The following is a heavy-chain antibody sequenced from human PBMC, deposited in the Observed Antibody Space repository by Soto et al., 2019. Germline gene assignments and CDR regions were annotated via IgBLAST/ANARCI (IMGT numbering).Heavy chain of an antibody. V-gene: IGHV3-23*01. J-gene: IGHJ6*02. Sequence: GGSLRLSCAASGFTFSIYAMSWVHQAPGKGLEWVSAISGSGDNTYYADPVKGRFTISRDNSKNTLYLQMNSLRAEDTAVYYCARDGVRVVAATARWYYYGMDVWGQGTTVTVSS. D-gene: IGHD2-15*01. CDR3: ARDGVRVVAATARWYYYGMDV. CDR2: ISGSGDNT. CDR1: GFTFSIYA.